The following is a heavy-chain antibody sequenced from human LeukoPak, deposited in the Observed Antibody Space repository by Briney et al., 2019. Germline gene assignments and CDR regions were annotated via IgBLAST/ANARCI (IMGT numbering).Heavy chain of an antibody. CDR1: GGSISSYY. Sequence: KPSETLSLTCTVSGGSISSYYWSWIRQPPGKGLEWIGYIYYSGSTNYNPSLKSRVTISVDTSKNQFSLKLSSVTAADTAVYYRASGRYYALDLWGRGTLVTVSS. J-gene: IGHJ2*01. CDR2: IYYSGST. CDR3: ASGRYYALDL. V-gene: IGHV4-59*01. D-gene: IGHD3-22*01.